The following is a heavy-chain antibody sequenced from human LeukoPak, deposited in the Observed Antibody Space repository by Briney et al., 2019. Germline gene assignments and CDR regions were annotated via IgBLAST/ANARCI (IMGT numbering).Heavy chain of an antibody. CDR3: ARVQVLELPYYYGMDV. V-gene: IGHV1-18*01. D-gene: IGHD1-7*01. CDR2: ISAYNGNT. J-gene: IGHJ6*02. Sequence: GASVKVSCKASGYTFTSYGISWVRQAPGQGLEWMGWISAYNGNTNYAQKLQGRVTMTTDTSTSTAYMELRSLRSDDTAVYYCARVQVLELPYYYGMDVWGQGTTVTVSS. CDR1: GYTFTSYG.